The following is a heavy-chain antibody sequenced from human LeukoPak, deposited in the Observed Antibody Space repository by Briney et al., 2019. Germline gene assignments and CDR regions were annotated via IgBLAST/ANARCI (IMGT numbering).Heavy chain of an antibody. Sequence: PSETLSLTCTVSGGSISTYYRSWNRQPPGKGLEWIGYIDYSGSTNYNPSLKSRVTISVDTSKNQFSLKLSSVTAADTAVYYCARWVTASSIDYWGQGTLVTVSS. D-gene: IGHD6-6*01. CDR3: ARWVTASSIDY. CDR1: GGSISTYY. V-gene: IGHV4-59*08. J-gene: IGHJ4*02. CDR2: IDYSGST.